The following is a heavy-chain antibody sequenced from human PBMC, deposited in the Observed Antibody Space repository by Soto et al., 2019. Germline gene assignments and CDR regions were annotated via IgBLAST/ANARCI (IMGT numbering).Heavy chain of an antibody. Sequence: PGGSLRLSCAASGFTFSNAWMSWVRQAPGKGLEWVGRIKSKTDGGTTDYEAPVKGRFTISRDNSKNTLYLQMNSLRAEDTAVYYCATEKGEQQLIDYWGQGTLVTVSS. CDR3: ATEKGEQQLIDY. V-gene: IGHV3-15*01. J-gene: IGHJ4*02. CDR1: GFTFSNAW. D-gene: IGHD6-13*01. CDR2: IKSKTDGGTT.